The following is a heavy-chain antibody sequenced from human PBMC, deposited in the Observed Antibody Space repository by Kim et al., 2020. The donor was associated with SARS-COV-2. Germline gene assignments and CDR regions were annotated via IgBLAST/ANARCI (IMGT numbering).Heavy chain of an antibody. V-gene: IGHV5-51*01. CDR2: IYPGDSDT. Sequence: GESLKISCKGSGYSFTSYWIGWVRQMPGKGLEWMGIIYPGDSDTRYSPSFQGQVTISADKSISTAYLQWSSLKASDTAMYYCARHVFATDYYGSGSPLYGMDVWGQGTTVTVSS. CDR3: ARHVFATDYYGSGSPLYGMDV. CDR1: GYSFTSYW. J-gene: IGHJ6*02. D-gene: IGHD3-10*01.